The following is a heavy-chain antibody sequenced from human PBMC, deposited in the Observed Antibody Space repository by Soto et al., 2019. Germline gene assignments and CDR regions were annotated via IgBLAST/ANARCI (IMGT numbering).Heavy chain of an antibody. Sequence: ASVKVSCKASGYTFTSYAMHWVRQAPGQRLEWMGWINAGNGNTKYSQKFQGRVTITRDTSASTAYMELSSLRSEDTAVYYCASDSVYCSGGSCYSLIPEYFLHWGQGTLVTVS. J-gene: IGHJ1*01. CDR1: GYTFTSYA. V-gene: IGHV1-3*01. CDR2: INAGNGNT. D-gene: IGHD2-15*01. CDR3: ASDSVYCSGGSCYSLIPEYFLH.